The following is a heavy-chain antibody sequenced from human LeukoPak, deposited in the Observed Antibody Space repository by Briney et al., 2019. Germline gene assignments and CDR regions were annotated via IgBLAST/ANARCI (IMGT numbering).Heavy chain of an antibody. V-gene: IGHV3-64*02. J-gene: IGHJ6*02. Sequence: GGSLRLSCAASGFTSSNYPMHWVRQAPGKGLEYVSGIRSNGGSTYYADSVKGRFTISRDNSKNTLYLQMGSLRAEDKAVYYCARDQSQTNYYYGMDVWGQGTTVTVFS. CDR3: ARDQSQTNYYYGMDV. CDR2: IRSNGGST. CDR1: GFTSSNYP.